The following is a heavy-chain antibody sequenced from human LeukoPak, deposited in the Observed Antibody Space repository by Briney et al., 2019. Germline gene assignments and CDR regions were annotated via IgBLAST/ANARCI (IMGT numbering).Heavy chain of an antibody. D-gene: IGHD3-16*02. J-gene: IGHJ4*02. CDR1: GGSISSYY. V-gene: IGHV4-59*01. CDR3: RYDY. CDR2: IYYSGST. Sequence: SETLSLTCTVSGGSISSYYWSWIRQPPGKGLEWIGYIYYSGSTNYNPSLKSRVTISVDTSKNQFYTAVYCCARSALGELSLRYDYWGQGTLVTVSS.